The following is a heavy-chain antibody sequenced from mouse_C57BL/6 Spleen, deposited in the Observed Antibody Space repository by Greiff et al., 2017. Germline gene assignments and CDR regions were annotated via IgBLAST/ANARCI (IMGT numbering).Heavy chain of an antibody. CDR2: IDPSDSYT. CDR1: GYTFTSYW. D-gene: IGHD5-1*01. V-gene: IGHV1-69*01. CDR3: ARGSTYYFDD. J-gene: IGHJ2*01. Sequence: QVQLQQSGAELVMPGASVKLSCKASGYTFTSYWMHWVKQRPGQGLEWIGEIDPSDSYTNYNQKFKGKSTLTVDKSSSTAYMQLSSLTSEDSAVYYCARGSTYYFDDWGQGTTLTVSS.